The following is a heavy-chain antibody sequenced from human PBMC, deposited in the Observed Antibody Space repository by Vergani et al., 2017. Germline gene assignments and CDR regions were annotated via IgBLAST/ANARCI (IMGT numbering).Heavy chain of an antibody. D-gene: IGHD4-17*01. CDR1: GGSFSSAGYY. CDR2: IFYSGST. J-gene: IGHJ4*02. V-gene: IGHV4-31*03. Sequence: QLQLQESAPGLVKPSGTLSLTCSVSGGSFSSAGYYWSWIRQHPGKGLEWIGYIFYSGSTYYNPSLKSRVTISVDTSKNQFSLNLNSVTAADTAVYFCARSRSATGTTDYFDYWGQGTLVTVSS. CDR3: ARSRSATGTTDYFDY.